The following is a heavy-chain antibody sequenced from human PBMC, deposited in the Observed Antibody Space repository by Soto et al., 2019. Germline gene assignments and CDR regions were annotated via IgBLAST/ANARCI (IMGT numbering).Heavy chain of an antibody. Sequence: EVQLLESGGGLVQPGGSLRLSCAASGFTFSSYVMNWVRQAPGKGLEWVSTISGSGGSTYYADSVEGRFTFSRDNSKNTLNLLMKSLRAEDTAVYYCANGGSNGWYDAFDIWGQGTMVTVSS. CDR3: ANGGSNGWYDAFDI. V-gene: IGHV3-23*01. CDR1: GFTFSSYV. CDR2: ISGSGGST. D-gene: IGHD6-19*01. J-gene: IGHJ3*02.